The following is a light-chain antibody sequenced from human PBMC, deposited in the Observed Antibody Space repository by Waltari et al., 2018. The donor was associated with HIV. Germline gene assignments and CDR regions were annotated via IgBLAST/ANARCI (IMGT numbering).Light chain of an antibody. J-gene: IGLJ3*02. CDR2: EVT. V-gene: IGLV2-8*01. Sequence: QSALTQPPSASGSPGQSVTISCTGTRSDVGGSNSVPWYQQHPGKAPKLMMFEVTKRPSGVPNRFSGSKSGNTASLTVSGLQADDEADYYCSSYTGYNDFLFGAGTKLTVL. CDR1: RSDVGGSNS. CDR3: SSYTGYNDFL.